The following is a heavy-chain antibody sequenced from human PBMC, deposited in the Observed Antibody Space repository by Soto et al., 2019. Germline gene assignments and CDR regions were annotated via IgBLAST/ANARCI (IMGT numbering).Heavy chain of an antibody. CDR3: ARGLVRYCSSTSCYSPFDY. CDR2: IIPIFGTA. V-gene: IGHV1-69*06. CDR1: GGTFSSYA. J-gene: IGHJ4*02. D-gene: IGHD2-2*01. Sequence: SVKVSCKASGGTFSSYAISWVRQAPGQGLEWMGGIIPIFGTANYAQKFQGRVTITADKSTSTAYMELSSLRSEDTAVYYCARGLVRYCSSTSCYSPFDYWGQGTLVTVSS.